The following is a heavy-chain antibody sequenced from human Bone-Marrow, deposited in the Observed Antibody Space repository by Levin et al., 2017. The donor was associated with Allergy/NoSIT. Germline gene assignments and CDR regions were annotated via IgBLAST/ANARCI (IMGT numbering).Heavy chain of an antibody. CDR2: IKGDGSEK. J-gene: IGHJ6*02. CDR3: VKGGVFV. CDR1: GFTFSNSF. D-gene: IGHD6-6*01. V-gene: IGHV3-7*01. Sequence: GESLKISCAASGFTFSNSFMHWVRQAPGKGLEWVAYIKGDGSEKGYVDAVKGRFTISRDNVKSSLYLQMNSLRVEDTAVYYCVKGGVFVWGQGTTVTVSS.